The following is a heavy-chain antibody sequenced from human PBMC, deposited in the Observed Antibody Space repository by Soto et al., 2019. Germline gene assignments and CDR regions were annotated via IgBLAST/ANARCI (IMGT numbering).Heavy chain of an antibody. J-gene: IGHJ6*02. CDR2: IYYSGST. D-gene: IGHD5-12*01. Sequence: XGTLSLICTVSGGSISSYYWSWIRQPPGKGLEWIGYIYYSGSTNYNPSLKSRVTISVDTSKNQFSLKLSSVTAADTAVYYCARDSGRHGVDTIMDYYYYGMDVWGQGTTVTVSS. V-gene: IGHV4-59*01. CDR1: GGSISSYY. CDR3: ARDSGRHGVDTIMDYYYYGMDV.